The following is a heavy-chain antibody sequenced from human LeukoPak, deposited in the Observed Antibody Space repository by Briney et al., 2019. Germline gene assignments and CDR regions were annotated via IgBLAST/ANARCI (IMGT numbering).Heavy chain of an antibody. V-gene: IGHV3-7*04. CDR2: IKPDGSER. D-gene: IGHD3-16*01. Sequence: GGSLRLSCAASGFAFSSNWMTWVRQAPGKGLEWVANIKPDGSERYYVESVKGRFTISRDNAKNSVFLQMDSLRAEDTALYYCAGDYDWGQGTLVTVSS. CDR1: GFAFSSNW. CDR3: AGDYD. J-gene: IGHJ4*02.